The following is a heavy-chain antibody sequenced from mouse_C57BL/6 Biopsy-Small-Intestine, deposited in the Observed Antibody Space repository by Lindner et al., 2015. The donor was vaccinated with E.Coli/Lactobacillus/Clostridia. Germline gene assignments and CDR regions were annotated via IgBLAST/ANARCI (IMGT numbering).Heavy chain of an antibody. CDR1: GYTFTSYD. V-gene: IGHV1-85*01. J-gene: IGHJ1*03. Sequence: VQLQESGPELVKPGASVKLSYKASGYTFTSYDINWVKQRPGQGLEWIGWIYPRDGSTKYNEKFKGKATLTVDTSSSTAYMELHSLTSEDSAVYFCARYSNYWYFDVWGTGTTVTVSS. CDR2: IYPRDGST. CDR3: ARYSNYWYFDV. D-gene: IGHD2-5*01.